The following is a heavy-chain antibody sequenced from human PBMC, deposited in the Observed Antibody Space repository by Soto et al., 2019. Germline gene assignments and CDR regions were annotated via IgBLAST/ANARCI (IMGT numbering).Heavy chain of an antibody. CDR3: IQSRCGGDCLQSYASHYYYGMDV. Sequence: QITLKESGPTLVKPTQTLTLTCTFSGFSLSTSGVGVGWIRQPPGKALEWLALIYWDDDKRYSPYLRSRLTINNDTSKNQVVLTMTNMDPVDTAAYYCIQSRCGGDCLQSYASHYYYGMDVWGQGTTVTVSS. CDR2: IYWDDDK. V-gene: IGHV2-5*02. D-gene: IGHD2-21*02. CDR1: GFSLSTSGVG. J-gene: IGHJ6*02.